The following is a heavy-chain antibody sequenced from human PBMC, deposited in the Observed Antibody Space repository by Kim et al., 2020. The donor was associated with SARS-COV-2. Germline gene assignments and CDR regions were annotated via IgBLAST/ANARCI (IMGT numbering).Heavy chain of an antibody. D-gene: IGHD4-17*01. CDR1: GGSISSGGYY. CDR2: IYYSGST. CDR3: ARSLPDYGGKRDNRGNAFDI. V-gene: IGHV4-31*03. Sequence: SETLSLTCTVSGGSISSGGYYWSWIRQHPGKGLEWIGYIYYSGSTYYNPSLKSRVTISVDTSKNQFSLKLSSVTAADTAVYYCARSLPDYGGKRDNRGNAFDIWGQGTMVTVSS. J-gene: IGHJ3*02.